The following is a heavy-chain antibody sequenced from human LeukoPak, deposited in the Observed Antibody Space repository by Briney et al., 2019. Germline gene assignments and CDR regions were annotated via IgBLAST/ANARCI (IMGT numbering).Heavy chain of an antibody. CDR1: GYTFTSYG. J-gene: IGHJ1*01. CDR3: ASLYRAEYSSTYFQH. CDR2: ISAYNGNT. V-gene: IGHV1-18*01. Sequence: ASVKVSCKASGYTFTSYGISWVRQAPGQGLEWMGWISAYNGNTNYAQKLQGRVTMTTDTSTSTAYMELRSLRSDDTAVYYCASLYRAEYSSTYFQHWGQGTLVTVSS. D-gene: IGHD6-6*01.